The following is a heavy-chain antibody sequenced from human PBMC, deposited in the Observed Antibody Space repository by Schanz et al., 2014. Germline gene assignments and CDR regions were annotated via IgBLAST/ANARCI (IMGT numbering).Heavy chain of an antibody. CDR1: GFRLSTYG. V-gene: IGHV3-30*02. D-gene: IGHD2-21*01. Sequence: VQLVESGGGLVQPGGSLRLSCAASGFRLSTYGMHWVRQPPGKGLEWVAFIWSDGSRTYHAESVKGRFTISRDNSKNTLYLQMSSLRAEDTAVYYCAKGQLLSYYFDYWGQGTLVTVSS. J-gene: IGHJ4*02. CDR3: AKGQLLSYYFDY. CDR2: IWSDGSRT.